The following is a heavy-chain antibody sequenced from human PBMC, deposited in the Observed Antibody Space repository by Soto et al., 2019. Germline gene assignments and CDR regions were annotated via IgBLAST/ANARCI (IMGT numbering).Heavy chain of an antibody. J-gene: IGHJ4*02. CDR2: TRQSGDRS. D-gene: IGHD3-10*01. V-gene: IGHV3-23*01. Sequence: GGSLRLSCAASGFIFSNFAMYWVRRAPGKGLEWVSSTRQSGDRSSYADSAKGRFTISRDNSRNTLYLQMNGLRLDDTAVYYCVTAVRTRLDNWGPGTLVTV. CDR1: GFIFSNFA. CDR3: VTAVRTRLDN.